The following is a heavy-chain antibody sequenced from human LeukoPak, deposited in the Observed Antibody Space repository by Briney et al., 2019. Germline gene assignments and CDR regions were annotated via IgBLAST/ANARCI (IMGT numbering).Heavy chain of an antibody. J-gene: IGHJ5*02. CDR3: ARDGHDILTGYYPSNWFDP. CDR2: LISNGRSA. D-gene: IGHD3-9*01. Sequence: SLRLSCAASGLTFSSFSTHWVRHARGEGLGWGSSLISNGRSAHSADSVKGGFSISPDNAKNTLYLQMKSLRAEDTAVYYCARDGHDILTGYYPSNWFDPWGQGTLVTVSS. CDR1: GLTFSSFS. V-gene: IGHV3-74*01.